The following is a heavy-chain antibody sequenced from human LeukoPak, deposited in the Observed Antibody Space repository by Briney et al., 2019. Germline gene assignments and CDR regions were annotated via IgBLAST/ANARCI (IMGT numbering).Heavy chain of an antibody. D-gene: IGHD3-10*01. V-gene: IGHV3-30-3*01. CDR1: GFTFSSYA. Sequence: GRSLRLSCAASGFTFSSYAMHWVRQAPGKGLEWVAVISYDGSNKYYADPVKGRFTISRDNSKNTLYLQMNSLRAEDTAVYYCARDLVRRGDYWGQGTLVTVSS. J-gene: IGHJ4*02. CDR2: ISYDGSNK. CDR3: ARDLVRRGDY.